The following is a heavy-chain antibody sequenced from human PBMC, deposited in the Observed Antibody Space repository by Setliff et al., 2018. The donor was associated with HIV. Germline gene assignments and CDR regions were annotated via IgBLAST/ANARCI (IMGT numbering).Heavy chain of an antibody. CDR3: ARGLPYDSIPLDP. CDR2: MSPNSGYT. CDR1: GYTFTHYA. V-gene: IGHV1-8*02. D-gene: IGHD3-22*01. J-gene: IGHJ5*02. Sequence: ASVKVSCKTSGYTFTHYAVSWVRQAPGQGLEWMGWMSPNSGYTVYAQKFQGRVTMTSSTSISTAYMELGRLRSEDTAVYYCARGLPYDSIPLDPWGQGTLVTVSS.